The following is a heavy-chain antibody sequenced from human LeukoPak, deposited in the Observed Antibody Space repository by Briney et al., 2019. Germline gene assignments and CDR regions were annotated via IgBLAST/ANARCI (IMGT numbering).Heavy chain of an antibody. CDR3: ARGGLWFGELCYFDY. D-gene: IGHD3-10*01. CDR2: IYYSGST. J-gene: IGHJ4*02. CDR1: GGSISSDGYY. V-gene: IGHV4-31*03. Sequence: PSQTLSLTCTVSGGSISSDGYYWSWIRQHPGKGLEWIGYIYYSGSTYYNPSLKSRVTISVDTSKNQFSLKLSSVTAADTAVYYCARGGLWFGELCYFDYWGQGTLVTVSS.